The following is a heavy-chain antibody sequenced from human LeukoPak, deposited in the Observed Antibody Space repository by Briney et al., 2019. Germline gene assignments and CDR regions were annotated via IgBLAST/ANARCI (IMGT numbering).Heavy chain of an antibody. V-gene: IGHV3-30-3*01. CDR1: GFTFSSYA. Sequence: GRSLRLSCAASGFTFSSYAMHWVRQAPGKGLEWVAVISYDGSNKYYADSVKGRFTISRDNSKNTLYLQMNSLRAEDTAVYYCARDRGSSLLGDAFDIWGQGTMVTVSS. CDR3: ARDRGSSLLGDAFDI. D-gene: IGHD6-6*01. CDR2: ISYDGSNK. J-gene: IGHJ3*02.